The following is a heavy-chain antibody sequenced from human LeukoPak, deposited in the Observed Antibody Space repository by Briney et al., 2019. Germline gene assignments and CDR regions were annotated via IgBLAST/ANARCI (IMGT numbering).Heavy chain of an antibody. D-gene: IGHD6-19*01. CDR1: GYTLTELP. CDR3: ATDRSSGWVDS. Sequence: ASVKVSCKVSGYTLTELPMHWVRQAPGKGLEWMGGFDPEDGETFYAEKFQGRVTMTEDTSADTAHMELISLRSGDTAVYYCATDRSSGWVDSWGQGTLVTVSS. J-gene: IGHJ4*02. CDR2: FDPEDGET. V-gene: IGHV1-24*01.